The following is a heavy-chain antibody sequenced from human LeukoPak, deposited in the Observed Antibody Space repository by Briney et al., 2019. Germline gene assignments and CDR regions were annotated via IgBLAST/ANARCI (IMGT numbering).Heavy chain of an antibody. Sequence: GASVKVSCKASGYTFTSYGISWVRQAPGQGLEWMGWISAYNGNTNYAQKLQGRVTMTTDTSTSTAYMELRSLRSDDTAVYYCARDRPDYAPEGWFDPWGQGTLVTVSS. CDR2: ISAYNGNT. D-gene: IGHD4-17*01. V-gene: IGHV1-18*01. CDR3: ARDRPDYAPEGWFDP. CDR1: GYTFTSYG. J-gene: IGHJ5*02.